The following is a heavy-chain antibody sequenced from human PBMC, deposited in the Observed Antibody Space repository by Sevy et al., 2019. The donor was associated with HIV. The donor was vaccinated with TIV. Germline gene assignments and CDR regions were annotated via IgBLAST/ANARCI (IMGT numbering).Heavy chain of an antibody. V-gene: IGHV1-18*01. D-gene: IGHD2-15*01. Sequence: ASVKVSCKVSGYTFNTYRIHWVRQAPGQGLEWMGWISPHNGDTNYAQRLQGRVTMLTDTSSSTAYMELKSRRSDDTAVYYCARAYCSGGRCYSLASWGQGTLVTVSS. CDR3: ARAYCSGGRCYSLAS. CDR2: ISPHNGDT. J-gene: IGHJ5*02. CDR1: GYTFNTYR.